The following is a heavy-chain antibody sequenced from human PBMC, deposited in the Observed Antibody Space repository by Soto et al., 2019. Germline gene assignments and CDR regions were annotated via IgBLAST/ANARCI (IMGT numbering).Heavy chain of an antibody. CDR1: GFSLSTIGVG. CDR3: AHPIAAAGRWPGMDG. D-gene: IGHD6-13*01. J-gene: IGHJ6*02. V-gene: IGHV2-5*01. CDR2: IYWNDDK. Sequence: SGPTLVNPTHTLTRACTFSGFSLSTIGVGVGWIRQPPGKALEWLALIYWNDDKRYSPSLKSRLTITKDTSKNQVVLTMTNMEPVDTETSYCAHPIAAAGRWPGMDGWRQGTTVTASS.